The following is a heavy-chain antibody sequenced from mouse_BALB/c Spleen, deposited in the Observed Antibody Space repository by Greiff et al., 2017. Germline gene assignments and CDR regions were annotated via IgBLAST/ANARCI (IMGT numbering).Heavy chain of an antibody. CDR2: ISSGSSTI. CDR3: ARSGDYDGFAY. CDR1: GFTFSSFG. Sequence: EVQLVESGGGLVQPGGSRKLSCAASGFTFSSFGMHWVRQAPEKGLEWVAYISSGSSTIYYADTVKGRFTISRDNSKNTLFLQMTSLRSEDTAMYYCARSGDYDGFAYWGQGTLVTVSA. J-gene: IGHJ3*01. D-gene: IGHD2-4*01. V-gene: IGHV5-17*02.